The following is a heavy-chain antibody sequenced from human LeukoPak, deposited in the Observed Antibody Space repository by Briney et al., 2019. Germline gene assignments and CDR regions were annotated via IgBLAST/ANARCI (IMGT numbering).Heavy chain of an antibody. CDR2: INPNSGGT. Sequence: ASVKVSCKASGYTFTGYYMHWVRQAPGQGLEWMGWINPNSGGTNYAQKFQGRVTINRDTSISTAYMELSRLRSDDTAVYYCARVPVYYDFWSGYSREGAFDIWGQGTMVTVSS. V-gene: IGHV1-2*02. J-gene: IGHJ3*02. D-gene: IGHD3-3*01. CDR1: GYTFTGYY. CDR3: ARVPVYYDFWSGYSREGAFDI.